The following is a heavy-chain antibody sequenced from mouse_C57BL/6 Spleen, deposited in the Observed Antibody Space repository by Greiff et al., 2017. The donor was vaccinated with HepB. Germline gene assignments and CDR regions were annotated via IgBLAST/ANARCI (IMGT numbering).Heavy chain of an antibody. V-gene: IGHV5-9*01. CDR3: ARREAPGYFDY. CDR2: ISGGGGNM. J-gene: IGHJ2*01. CDR1: GFTFGNYT. Sequence: EVQLVESGGGLVKPGGSLKLSCAASGFTFGNYTMSWVRQTPEKRLEWVATISGGGGNMYYPDSVKGRFTISRDNAKNTLYLQMSSLRSEDTALYYCARREAPGYFDYWGQGTTLTVSS.